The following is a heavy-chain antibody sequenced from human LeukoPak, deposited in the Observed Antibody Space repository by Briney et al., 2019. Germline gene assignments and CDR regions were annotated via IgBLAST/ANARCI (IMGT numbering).Heavy chain of an antibody. J-gene: IGHJ4*02. CDR2: SWDGGTT. V-gene: IGHV3-43*01. D-gene: IGHD3-9*01. Sequence: GGSLRLSCAASGFTFNDYTMHWVRQVPGKGLEWVSLSWDGGTTYYADSVKGRFTISRDNAKNSLYLQMNSLGAEDMALYYCARERYYDILTGSFDYWGQGTLVTVSS. CDR3: ARERYYDILTGSFDY. CDR1: GFTFNDYT.